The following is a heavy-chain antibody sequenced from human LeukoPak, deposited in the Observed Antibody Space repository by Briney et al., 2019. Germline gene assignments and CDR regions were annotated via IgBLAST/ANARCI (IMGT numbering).Heavy chain of an antibody. Sequence: GGSLRPSCAASGFSFSRYWMSWVRQAPGKGLEWVANINQDGSEKYYVDSVKGRFTVSRDNAKNSVYLHLNSLRAEDTAVYYCARGDNGGTIFDYWGQGTLV. CDR2: INQDGSEK. CDR3: ARGDNGGTIFDY. CDR1: GFSFSRYW. D-gene: IGHD2-8*01. V-gene: IGHV3-7*01. J-gene: IGHJ4*02.